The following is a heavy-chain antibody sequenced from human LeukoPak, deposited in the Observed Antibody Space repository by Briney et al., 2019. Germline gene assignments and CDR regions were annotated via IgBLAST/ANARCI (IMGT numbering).Heavy chain of an antibody. CDR2: ISGSGGST. D-gene: IGHD5-18*01. V-gene: IGHV3-23*01. Sequence: GGSLRLSCAASGFTFSSYAMSWVRQAPGKGLEWVSGISGSGGSTYYADSVKGRFTISRDNSKNTLYLQMDSLRAEDTAVYYCARDRYSYGYVDYWGQGTLVTVSS. J-gene: IGHJ4*02. CDR1: GFTFSSYA. CDR3: ARDRYSYGYVDY.